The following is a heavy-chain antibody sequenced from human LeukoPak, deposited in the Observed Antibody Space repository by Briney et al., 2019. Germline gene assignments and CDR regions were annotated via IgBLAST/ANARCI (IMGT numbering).Heavy chain of an antibody. CDR1: GYSITSGYF. D-gene: IGHD3/OR15-3a*01. J-gene: IGHJ5*02. CDR2: IYHDRST. CDR3: VRLDFISFDVRSWFDP. Sequence: PSETLSLTCTVSGYSITSGYFWGWSRQPPGNGVEWSGAIYHDRSTYYNPPLKSRLTMSVDTSKNQFSLKLSSVTPPETAVYYCVRLDFISFDVRSWFDPRRKGNLVTVSS. V-gene: IGHV4-38-2*02.